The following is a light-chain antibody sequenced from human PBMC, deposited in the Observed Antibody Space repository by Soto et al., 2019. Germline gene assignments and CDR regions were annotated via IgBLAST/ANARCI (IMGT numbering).Light chain of an antibody. CDR1: QSVSNNY. Sequence: IVLTQSPGTLYVSPGERATLSCRASQSVSNNYLAWYQQKPGQAPRLLIYGASNRATGIPDRFSGIGSGTDFTLTISRLQPEDFAVYYCQQYGSPGTFGQGTKVDIK. J-gene: IGKJ1*01. CDR3: QQYGSPGT. V-gene: IGKV3-20*01. CDR2: GAS.